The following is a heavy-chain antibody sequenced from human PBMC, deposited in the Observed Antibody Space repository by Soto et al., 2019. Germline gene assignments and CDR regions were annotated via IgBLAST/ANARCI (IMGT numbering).Heavy chain of an antibody. CDR3: ARDWCTNGVCRLDY. D-gene: IGHD2-8*01. CDR2: VYYSGST. CDR1: GGSISSGGYY. V-gene: IGHV4-31*03. Sequence: QVQLQESGPGLVKASQTLSLTCTVSGGSISSGGYYWSWIRQHPGKGLEWIGYVYYSGSTYYNPSLKSRVTISVDTSKNQFSLKLSSVTAADTGVYYCARDWCTNGVCRLDYWGQGTLVTVSS. J-gene: IGHJ4*02.